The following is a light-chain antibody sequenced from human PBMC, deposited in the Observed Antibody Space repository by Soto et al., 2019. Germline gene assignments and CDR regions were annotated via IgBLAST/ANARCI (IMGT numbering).Light chain of an antibody. CDR1: QVINNY. J-gene: IGKJ2*01. CDR3: HQYETLPYT. Sequence: DIQLTQSASSLSASVGDRVTITCQASQVINNYLNWYQQKLGKAPKLVIYDISPLEIGVPSRFGGGGSGTNFTLTITGLQAEDFATYYCHQYETLPYTFGRGTKLEI. V-gene: IGKV1-33*01. CDR2: DIS.